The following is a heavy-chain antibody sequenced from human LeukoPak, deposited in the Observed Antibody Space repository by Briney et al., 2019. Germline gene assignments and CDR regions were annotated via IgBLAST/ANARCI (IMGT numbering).Heavy chain of an antibody. Sequence: SETLSLTCTVPGGSISSYYWSWIRQPPGKGLEWIGYIYYSGSTNYNPSLKSRVTISVDTSKNQFSLKLSSVTAADTAVYYCARLGYYDSSGYHDNWFDPWGQGTLVTVSS. J-gene: IGHJ5*02. CDR2: IYYSGST. CDR1: GGSISSYY. CDR3: ARLGYYDSSGYHDNWFDP. V-gene: IGHV4-59*08. D-gene: IGHD3-22*01.